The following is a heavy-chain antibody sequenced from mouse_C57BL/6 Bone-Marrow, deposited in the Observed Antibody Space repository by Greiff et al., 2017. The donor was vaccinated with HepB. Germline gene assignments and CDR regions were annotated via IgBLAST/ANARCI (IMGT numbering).Heavy chain of an antibody. CDR2: IWSGGST. Sequence: VQLVESGPGLVQPSQRLSITCTVSGFSFTSYGVHWVRQSPGKGLEWLGVIWSGGSTDYNAAFISRLSISKDNSKSQVFFKMNSLQADDTAIYYCASYDYDVSFYWYFDVWGTGTTVTVSS. CDR3: ASYDYDVSFYWYFDV. J-gene: IGHJ1*03. V-gene: IGHV2-2*01. D-gene: IGHD2-4*01. CDR1: GFSFTSYG.